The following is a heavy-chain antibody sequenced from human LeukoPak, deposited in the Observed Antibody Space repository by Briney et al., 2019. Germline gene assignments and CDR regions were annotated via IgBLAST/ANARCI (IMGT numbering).Heavy chain of an antibody. J-gene: IGHJ4*02. V-gene: IGHV4-39*07. CDR2: IFYSGST. Sequence: PSETLSLTCTVSGGSISSSSYYWGWIRQPPGKGLEWIGSIFYSGSTYYNPSLKSRVTISVDTSKNQFSLKLNYVTAADTAVYYCAKIRKREGEDYWGQGTLVTVSS. D-gene: IGHD1-26*01. CDR3: AKIRKREGEDY. CDR1: GGSISSSSYY.